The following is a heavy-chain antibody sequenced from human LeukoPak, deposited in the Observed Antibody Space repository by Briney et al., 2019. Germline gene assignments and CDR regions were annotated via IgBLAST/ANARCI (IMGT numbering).Heavy chain of an antibody. Sequence: GESLKISCKGSGXSFPSDWIGWVRQMPGKGLEWMGSIYPGDSDTTYNPSFQGQATISADKSISTAYLQWSSLKASDTAMYYCARQETYYYDSSGYYFDYWGQGTLVTVSS. D-gene: IGHD3-22*01. CDR2: IYPGDSDT. V-gene: IGHV5-51*01. CDR3: ARQETYYYDSSGYYFDY. J-gene: IGHJ4*02. CDR1: GXSFPSDW.